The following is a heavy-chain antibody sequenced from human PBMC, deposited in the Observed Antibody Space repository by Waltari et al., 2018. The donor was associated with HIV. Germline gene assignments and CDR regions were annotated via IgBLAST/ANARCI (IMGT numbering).Heavy chain of an antibody. D-gene: IGHD3-22*01. Sequence: EVQLVQSGAEVKKPGESLKISCKGSGYSFTSYWIGWVRQMPGKGLDWMGIIYPGDSDTSYTPSFQGPVTISADTSISTAYLQWSSLKASDTAMYYCARSRYDSSGYYIDACDIWGQETMVTVSS. CDR1: GYSFTSYW. CDR2: IYPGDSDT. CDR3: ARSRYDSSGYYIDACDI. V-gene: IGHV5-51*01. J-gene: IGHJ3*02.